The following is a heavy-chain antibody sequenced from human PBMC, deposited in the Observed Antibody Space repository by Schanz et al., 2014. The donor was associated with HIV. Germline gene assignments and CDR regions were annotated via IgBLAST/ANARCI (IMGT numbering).Heavy chain of an antibody. CDR1: GGSISSGGYY. J-gene: IGHJ5*02. Sequence: QVQLQESGPGLVKPSQTLSLTCTVSGGSISSGGYYWSWIRQHPGKGLEWIGYIYYSGSTYYNPSLKSRVTISVDTSKKQFSLNLDSVTAADTAVYYCARGIRQSRRDCRSPNCNTGWFDPWGQGTLVTVSS. CDR3: ARGIRQSRRDCRSPNCNTGWFDP. D-gene: IGHD2-2*02. V-gene: IGHV4-31*03. CDR2: IYYSGST.